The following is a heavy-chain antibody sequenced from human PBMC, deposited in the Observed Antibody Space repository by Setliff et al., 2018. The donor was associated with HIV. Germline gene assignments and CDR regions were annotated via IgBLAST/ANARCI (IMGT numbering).Heavy chain of an antibody. V-gene: IGHV3-74*01. Sequence: GGSLRLSCVASGFTFSNYWMHWVRQAPGKGLVWVSRINSDGSSTTYADSVKGRFTISRDNAKNTLYLQMNSLRAEDTAVYYCAGDGRQVGATRAIDYWGQGTLVTSPQ. CDR3: AGDGRQVGATRAIDY. CDR1: GFTFSNYW. J-gene: IGHJ4*02. D-gene: IGHD1-26*01. CDR2: INSDGSST.